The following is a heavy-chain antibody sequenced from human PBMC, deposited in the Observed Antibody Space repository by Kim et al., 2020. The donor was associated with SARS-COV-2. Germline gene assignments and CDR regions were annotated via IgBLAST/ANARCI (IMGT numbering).Heavy chain of an antibody. Sequence: PNSGGTNYAPKFQRRVTMTRDTSISTAYMELSRLRSDDTAVYYCARGIDYWGQGTLVTVSS. J-gene: IGHJ4*02. CDR2: PNSGGT. V-gene: IGHV1-2*02. CDR3: ARGIDY.